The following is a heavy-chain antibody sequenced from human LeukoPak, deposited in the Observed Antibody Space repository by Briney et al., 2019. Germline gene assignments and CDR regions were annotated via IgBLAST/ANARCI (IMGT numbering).Heavy chain of an antibody. J-gene: IGHJ4*02. V-gene: IGHV3-49*03. CDR3: TRVALVPASVFFDY. Sequence: LSLTCAVYGGSFSGYYWSWIRQPPGKGRGWVRFIRSKAYGGTTEYAASVKGRFTISRDESKSIAYLQMNSLKTEDTAVYYCTRVALVPASVFFDYWGQGTLVTVSS. D-gene: IGHD2-15*01. CDR1: GGSFSGYY. CDR2: IRSKAYGGTT.